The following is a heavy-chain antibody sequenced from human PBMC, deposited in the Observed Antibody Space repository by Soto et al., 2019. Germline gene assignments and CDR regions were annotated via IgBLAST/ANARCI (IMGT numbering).Heavy chain of an antibody. J-gene: IGHJ3*02. CDR1: GYSFTSYW. D-gene: IGHD6-13*01. V-gene: IGHV5-51*01. CDR3: ARQTYSSSWPDAFDI. Sequence: EVQLVQSGAEVKKPGESLKISCKGSGYSFTSYWIGWVRQMPGKGLEWMGIIYPGDSDTRYSPSFQGQVTISADKSISTASLQWSSLKASDTAMYYCARQTYSSSWPDAFDIWGQGTMVTVSS. CDR2: IYPGDSDT.